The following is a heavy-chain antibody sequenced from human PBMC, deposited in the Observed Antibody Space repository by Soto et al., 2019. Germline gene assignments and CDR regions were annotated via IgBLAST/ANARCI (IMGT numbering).Heavy chain of an antibody. D-gene: IGHD3-10*01. J-gene: IGHJ3*02. Sequence: GASVKDSCKASGYTFTSWGISWVRQAPGQGLEWMGWISAYNGNTNYAQKLQGRVTMTTDTSTSTAYMELRSLRSDDTAVYYCARDLYGSGNDAFDIWGQGTMVTVSS. CDR3: ARDLYGSGNDAFDI. V-gene: IGHV1-18*01. CDR2: ISAYNGNT. CDR1: GYTFTSWG.